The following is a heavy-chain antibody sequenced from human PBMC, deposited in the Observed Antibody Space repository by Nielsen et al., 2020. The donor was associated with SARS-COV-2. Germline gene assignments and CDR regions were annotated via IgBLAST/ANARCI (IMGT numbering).Heavy chain of an antibody. J-gene: IGHJ4*02. Sequence: GESLKISCAASGFTFSSYAMHWVRQAPGKGLEWAAVISYDGSNKYYADSVKGRFTISRDNSKNTLYLQMNSLRAEDTAVYYCARAGSSSWYLVPTVGWGQGTLVTVSS. D-gene: IGHD6-13*01. CDR3: ARAGSSSWYLVPTVG. CDR1: GFTFSSYA. V-gene: IGHV3-30*04. CDR2: ISYDGSNK.